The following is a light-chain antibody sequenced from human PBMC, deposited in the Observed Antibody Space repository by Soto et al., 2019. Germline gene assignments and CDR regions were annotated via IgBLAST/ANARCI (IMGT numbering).Light chain of an antibody. CDR2: GAS. Sequence: EIVLTQSPGTLSLSPGERATLSCRASQSVSNNYLAWYQQKPGQAPRLLIYGASSRATGIPDRFSGSGSGTDFALTISRLEPEDFAVYSCQQYGSSPRTFGGGTKVEIK. J-gene: IGKJ4*01. V-gene: IGKV3-20*01. CDR1: QSVSNNY. CDR3: QQYGSSPRT.